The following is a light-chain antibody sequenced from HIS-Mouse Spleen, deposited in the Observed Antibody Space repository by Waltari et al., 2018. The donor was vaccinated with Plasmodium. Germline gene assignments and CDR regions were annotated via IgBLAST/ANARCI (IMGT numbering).Light chain of an antibody. CDR3: QAWDSSTAV. J-gene: IGLJ3*02. CDR1: QLGDKY. Sequence: SYELTPPPSVSVSPGQTASITCSGDQLGDKYDCWDQQKPGQSPVLVIDQDSKRPSGIPERFSGSNSGNTATLTISGTQAMDEADYYCQAWDSSTAVFGGGTKLTVL. V-gene: IGLV3-1*01. CDR2: QDS.